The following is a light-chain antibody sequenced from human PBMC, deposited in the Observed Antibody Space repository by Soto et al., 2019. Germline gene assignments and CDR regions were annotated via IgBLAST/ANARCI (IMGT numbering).Light chain of an antibody. CDR1: QSVSSSY. Sequence: PGERATLSCRASQSVSSSYLSWYQQKPGQAPRLLIYGASSRATGIPDRFSGSGSGTDFALTISRLEPEDFAVYYCQQYGTSRTFGQGTKVDIK. CDR2: GAS. CDR3: QQYGTSRT. J-gene: IGKJ1*01. V-gene: IGKV3-20*01.